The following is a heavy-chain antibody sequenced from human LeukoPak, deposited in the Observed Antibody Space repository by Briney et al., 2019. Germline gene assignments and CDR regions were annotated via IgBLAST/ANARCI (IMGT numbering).Heavy chain of an antibody. CDR2: IYYSGST. V-gene: IGHV4-39*07. Sequence: SETLSLTCTVSGGSISSSTYYWGWIRQHPGKGLEWIGYIYYSGSTYYNPSLKSRVTISVDTSKNQFSLKLSSVTAADTAVYYCARGGEPFFDYWGQGTLVTVSS. CDR3: ARGGEPFFDY. D-gene: IGHD1-14*01. J-gene: IGHJ4*02. CDR1: GGSISSSTYY.